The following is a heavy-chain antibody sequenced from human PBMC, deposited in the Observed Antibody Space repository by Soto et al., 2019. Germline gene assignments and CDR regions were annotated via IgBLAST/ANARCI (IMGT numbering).Heavy chain of an antibody. CDR3: ATDAFFGLMVRGVIPQH. CDR2: ISGSGSNP. D-gene: IGHD3-10*01. Sequence: PGGSLRLSCAASGFTFSSYAMSWVRQAPGQGLEWVSAISGSGSNPYYADSVKGRFTISRDNSKNTLYLQMNSLRAEDTAVYYCATDAFFGLMVRGVIPQHWGQGTLVTVSS. V-gene: IGHV3-23*01. J-gene: IGHJ1*01. CDR1: GFTFSSYA.